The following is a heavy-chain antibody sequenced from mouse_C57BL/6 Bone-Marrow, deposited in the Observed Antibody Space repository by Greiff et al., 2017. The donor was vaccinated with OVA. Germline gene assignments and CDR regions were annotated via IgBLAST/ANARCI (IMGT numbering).Heavy chain of an antibody. Sequence: DVKLVESGGGLVQPGGSLKLSCAASGFTFSDYYMYWVRQTPETRLEWVAYISNGGGSTYYPDTVKGRFTISRDNAKNTLYLQMSRLKSEDTAMYYCARMWEWYFDVWGTGTTVTVSS. CDR1: GFTFSDYY. D-gene: IGHD4-1*01. CDR3: ARMWEWYFDV. J-gene: IGHJ1*03. CDR2: ISNGGGST. V-gene: IGHV5-12*01.